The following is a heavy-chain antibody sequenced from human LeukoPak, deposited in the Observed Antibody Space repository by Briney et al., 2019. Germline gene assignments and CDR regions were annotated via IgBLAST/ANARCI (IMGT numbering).Heavy chain of an antibody. V-gene: IGHV3-33*08. CDR2: IWYDGSNK. CDR1: GFTFSNYW. CDR3: ARETGGYGYGLGAFDI. D-gene: IGHD5-18*01. Sequence: PGGSLRLSCAASGFTFSNYWMHWVRQAPGKGLEWVAVIWYDGSNKYYADSVKGRFTISRDNSKNTLYLQMNSLRAEDTAVYYCARETGGYGYGLGAFDIWGQGTMVTVSS. J-gene: IGHJ3*02.